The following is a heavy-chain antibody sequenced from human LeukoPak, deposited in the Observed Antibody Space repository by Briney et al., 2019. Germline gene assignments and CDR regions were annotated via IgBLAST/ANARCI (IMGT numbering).Heavy chain of an antibody. CDR1: GGSISSGDYY. V-gene: IGHV4-30-4*01. D-gene: IGHD5-24*01. J-gene: IGHJ4*02. CDR2: IYYSGST. Sequence: SETLSLTCTVSGGSISSGDYYWSWIRQPPGKGLEWIGYIYYSGSTYYNPSLKSRATISVDTSKNQFSLKLSSVTAADTAVYYCARAPTIERWLQFDYWGQGTLVTVSS. CDR3: ARAPTIERWLQFDY.